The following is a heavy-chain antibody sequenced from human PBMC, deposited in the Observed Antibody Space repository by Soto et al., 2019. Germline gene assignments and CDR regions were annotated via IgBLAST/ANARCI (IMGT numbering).Heavy chain of an antibody. Sequence: EVQLLESGGGLLQPGGSLRLSCAASGFTFSSYVMTWVRQAPGKGLEWVSTISASGSTTYYADSVKGRFTISRDNSKNTLYLQMNSLRVEDTAVYYCAKRGGGSPSPFDYWGQGTLVTVSS. J-gene: IGHJ4*02. CDR1: GFTFSSYV. CDR2: ISASGSTT. CDR3: AKRGGGSPSPFDY. V-gene: IGHV3-23*01. D-gene: IGHD1-26*01.